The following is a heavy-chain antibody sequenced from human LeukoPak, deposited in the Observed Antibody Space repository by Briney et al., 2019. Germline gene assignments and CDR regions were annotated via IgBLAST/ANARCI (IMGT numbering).Heavy chain of an antibody. D-gene: IGHD1-26*01. V-gene: IGHV3-48*01. CDR1: GFIFSTYA. J-gene: IGHJ4*02. CDR3: ARDWSFALVY. Sequence: GGSRRLSCAASGFIFSTYAMNWVSQAPGEGLEWDSYSRSSSPSMYYADSVKGRFTTSRDNAKNSRYLQMNSLRAEDTAVYYCARDWSFALVYWGQGTLVTVSS. CDR2: SRSSSPSM.